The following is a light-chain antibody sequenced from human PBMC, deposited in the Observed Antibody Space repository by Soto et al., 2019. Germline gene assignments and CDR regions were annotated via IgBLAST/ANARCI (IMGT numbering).Light chain of an antibody. CDR1: SSDVGGYNY. CDR2: EVN. J-gene: IGLJ2*01. Sequence: QSVLTQPPSASGSPGQSVAISCTGTSSDVGGYNYVSWYQQHPGKAPKLMIYEVNKRPSGVPDRFSGSKSGNTASLTVSGLQAEDEADYYCSAYPSRSTLVFGGGTKVTLL. V-gene: IGLV2-8*01. CDR3: SAYPSRSTLV.